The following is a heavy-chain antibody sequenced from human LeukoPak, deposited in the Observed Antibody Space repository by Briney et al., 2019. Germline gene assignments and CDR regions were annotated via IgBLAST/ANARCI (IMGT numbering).Heavy chain of an antibody. D-gene: IGHD3-3*01. J-gene: IGHJ4*02. CDR1: GFTFSSYE. Sequence: GGSLRLSCAASGFTFSSYEMNWVRQAPGKGLEWVSYISSSGSTIYYADSVKGRFTISRDNAKNSLYLQMNSLRAEDTAVYYCARDLTPEYYDFWSGYSAGYWGQGTLVTVSS. CDR3: ARDLTPEYYDFWSGYSAGY. V-gene: IGHV3-48*03. CDR2: ISSSGSTI.